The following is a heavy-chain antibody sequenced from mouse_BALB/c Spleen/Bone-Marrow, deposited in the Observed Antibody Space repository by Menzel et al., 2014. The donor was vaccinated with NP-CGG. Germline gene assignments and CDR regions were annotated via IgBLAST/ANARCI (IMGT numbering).Heavy chain of an antibody. D-gene: IGHD1-2*01. CDR1: GFSLTSYG. Sequence: QVQLKDSGPGLVAPSQSLSITCTVSGFSLTSYGVHWVRQPPGKGLEWLGVIWAGGSTNYNSALMSRLSISKDNSKSQVFLKMNSLQTDDTAMYYCAREKFITTATDAMDYWGQGTSVTVSS. CDR3: AREKFITTATDAMDY. V-gene: IGHV2-9*02. J-gene: IGHJ4*01. CDR2: IWAGGST.